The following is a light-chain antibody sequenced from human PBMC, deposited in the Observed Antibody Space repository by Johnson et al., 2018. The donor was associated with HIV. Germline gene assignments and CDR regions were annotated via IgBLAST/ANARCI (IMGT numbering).Light chain of an antibody. CDR1: SSNIGNNY. CDR3: GTWDSSLSTAF. J-gene: IGLJ1*01. V-gene: IGLV1-51*01. CDR2: DNN. Sequence: QSVLTQPPSVSAAPGQKVTISCSGSSSNIGNNYVSWYQQVPGTAPKLLIYDNNRRPSGIPDRFSGSKSGTSATLGITGLQTGDEADYYCGTWDSSLSTAFIGPGTKVTAL.